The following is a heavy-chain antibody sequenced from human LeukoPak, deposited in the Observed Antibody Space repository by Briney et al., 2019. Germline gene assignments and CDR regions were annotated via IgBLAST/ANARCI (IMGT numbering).Heavy chain of an antibody. CDR3: VRIKDAFDI. CDR2: TYYRSKWYN. J-gene: IGHJ3*02. V-gene: IGHV6-1*01. CDR1: GDSVSSNSAA. Sequence: SQTLSLTCAISGDSVSSNSAAWYWIRQSPSRGLQWLGRTYYRSKWYNDYAVSVKSRITINPDTSKNQFSLQLNSVTPEDTAVYYWVRIKDAFDIRGQGTMATGSS.